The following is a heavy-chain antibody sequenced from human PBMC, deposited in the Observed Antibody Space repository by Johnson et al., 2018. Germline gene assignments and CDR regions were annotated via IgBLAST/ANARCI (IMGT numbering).Heavy chain of an antibody. Sequence: VQLVESGGGVVQPGRSLRLSCAASGFTFDAYTMHWVRQAPGKGLEWVSLISWGGGSTYYADSVKGRFIIARDNSKNSLYLQMNSLRTEDTALYYCAKEQYSSTWGMDVWGQGTTVTVSS. D-gene: IGHD6-13*01. CDR1: GFTFDAYT. V-gene: IGHV3-43*01. CDR3: AKEQYSSTWGMDV. CDR2: ISWGGGST. J-gene: IGHJ6*01.